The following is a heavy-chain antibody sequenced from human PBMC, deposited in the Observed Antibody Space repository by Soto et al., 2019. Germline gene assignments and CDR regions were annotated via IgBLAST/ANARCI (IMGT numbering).Heavy chain of an antibody. CDR3: ARVRMLWYGELSH. Sequence: QVQLVQSGAEVKKPGASVKISCKTSGYSFMTYALHWVRQAPGQRLEWMGWINPGNGNTEYSQKLQRRVTITRDTSARTVFMEVANLTSEDTAVYYCARVRMLWYGELSHWGQGTLVTVSA. CDR2: INPGNGNT. J-gene: IGHJ4*02. CDR1: GYSFMTYA. V-gene: IGHV1-3*01. D-gene: IGHD3-10*01.